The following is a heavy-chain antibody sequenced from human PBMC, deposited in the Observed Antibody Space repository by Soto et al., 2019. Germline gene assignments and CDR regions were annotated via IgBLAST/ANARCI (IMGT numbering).Heavy chain of an antibody. Sequence: PSETLSLTCTVSGASISRYHWSWIRQPPGKGLEWIGYIYYTGSTNYNPSLKSRVTMSVDTSKNQFSLKLNSATAADTAVYYCARGFTIGWYTYYFDLWGQGPLVTFSS. CDR1: GASISRYH. J-gene: IGHJ4*02. V-gene: IGHV4-59*08. D-gene: IGHD6-19*01. CDR2: IYYTGST. CDR3: ARGFTIGWYTYYFDL.